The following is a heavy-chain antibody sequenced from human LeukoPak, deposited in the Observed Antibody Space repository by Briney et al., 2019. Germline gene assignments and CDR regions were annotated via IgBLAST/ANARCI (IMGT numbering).Heavy chain of an antibody. CDR2: ISSSSSYI. D-gene: IGHD6-13*01. CDR3: ARGPTQLESSSWYTSYYYYMDV. Sequence: PGGSLRLSCAASGFTFSSYSMNWVRQAPGKGLEWVSSISSSSSYIYYADSVKGRFTISRDNAKNSLYLQMNSLRAEDTAVYYCARGPTQLESSSWYTSYYYYMDVWGKGTTVTVS. J-gene: IGHJ6*03. CDR1: GFTFSSYS. V-gene: IGHV3-21*01.